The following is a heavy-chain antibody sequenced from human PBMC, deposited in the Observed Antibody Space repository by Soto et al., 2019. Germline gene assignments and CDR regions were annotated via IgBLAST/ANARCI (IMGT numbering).Heavy chain of an antibody. J-gene: IGHJ6*02. CDR1: GFTFDDYA. CDR2: ISWNSGSI. D-gene: IGHD6-13*01. Sequence: GGSLRLSCAASGFTFDDYAMHWVRQAPGKGLEWVSGISWNSGSIGYADSVKGRFTISRDNAKNSLYLQMNSLRAEDTALYYCAKDMSGSSSWYYYYYGMDVWGQGTTVTVSS. V-gene: IGHV3-9*01. CDR3: AKDMSGSSSWYYYYYGMDV.